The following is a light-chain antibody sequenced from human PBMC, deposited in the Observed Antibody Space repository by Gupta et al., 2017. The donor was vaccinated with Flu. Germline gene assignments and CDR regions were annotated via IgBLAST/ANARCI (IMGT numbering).Light chain of an antibody. J-gene: IGKJ1*01. CDR3: QHRSNWPRT. CDR2: DAS. CDR1: QDISND. Sequence: IVLTQSPATLSSSPGERVTLSCRASQDISNDLGWYQQQPGQAPRLLIYDASNRATGIPARFSGSGSGADFTLTISSLEPEDFAVYYCQHRSNWPRTFGQGHQGAN. V-gene: IGKV3-11*01.